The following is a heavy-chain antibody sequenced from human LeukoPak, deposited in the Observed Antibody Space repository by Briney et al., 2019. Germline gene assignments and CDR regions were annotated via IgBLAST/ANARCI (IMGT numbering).Heavy chain of an antibody. CDR1: GGSLSSYY. CDR3: ARVTGYMIEDYFDY. D-gene: IGHD3-22*01. CDR2: IYYSVST. J-gene: IGHJ4*02. V-gene: IGHV4-59*01. Sequence: SESLSLTCTVSGGSLSSYYWSAICQPPRKRVGRVGYIYYSVSTNYNPSLKRRVTISVDTSKNQFSLKLRSVTAADTAVYYCARVTGYMIEDYFDYWGQGTLVTVSS.